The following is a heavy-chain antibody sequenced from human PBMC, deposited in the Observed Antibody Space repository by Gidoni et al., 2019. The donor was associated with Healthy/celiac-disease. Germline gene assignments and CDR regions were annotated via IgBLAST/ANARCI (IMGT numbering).Heavy chain of an antibody. D-gene: IGHD3-10*01. J-gene: IGHJ4*02. V-gene: IGHV3-21*01. Sequence: EVQLVESGGGLVKPGGSLRLSCEASGFTFSSYSMNWVRQAPGKGLEWVSSISSSSSYIYYADSVKGRFTISRDNAKNSLYLQMNSLRAEDTAVYYCARDAEVLLWFGELLGFDYWGQGTLVTVSS. CDR1: GFTFSSYS. CDR2: ISSSSSYI. CDR3: ARDAEVLLWFGELLGFDY.